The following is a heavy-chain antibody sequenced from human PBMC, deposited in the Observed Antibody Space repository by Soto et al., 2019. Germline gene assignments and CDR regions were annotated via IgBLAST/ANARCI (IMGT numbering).Heavy chain of an antibody. Sequence: QVQLVQSGAEVKKPGASVKVSCKASGYTFTSYYMHLVRQAPGQGLEWMGIINPSGGSTSYAQKFQGRVTMTRDTSTSTVYMELSSLRSEDTAVYYCARRVSCYSRDHYFDYWGQGTLVTVSS. V-gene: IGHV1-46*01. D-gene: IGHD3-22*01. CDR3: ARRVSCYSRDHYFDY. J-gene: IGHJ4*02. CDR2: INPSGGST. CDR1: GYTFTSYY.